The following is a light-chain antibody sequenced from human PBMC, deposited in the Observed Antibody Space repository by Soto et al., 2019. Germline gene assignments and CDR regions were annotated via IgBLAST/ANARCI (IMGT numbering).Light chain of an antibody. Sequence: EIVMTQSPATLSVSPGDGATLSCRASQSVDSNLAWYQQKPGQTPRLLIYGASTRPTGIPARFSGSGSGTQFTLTMSSLQSEDSAVYYCQQHNDWPLTFGGGTKVEIK. CDR3: QQHNDWPLT. CDR1: QSVDSN. V-gene: IGKV3D-15*01. CDR2: GAS. J-gene: IGKJ4*02.